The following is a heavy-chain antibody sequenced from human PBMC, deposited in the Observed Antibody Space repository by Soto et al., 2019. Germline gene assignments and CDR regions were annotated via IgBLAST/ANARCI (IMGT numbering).Heavy chain of an antibody. CDR2: IYWDDDK. J-gene: IGHJ3*02. CDR1: GFSLSTRGVG. D-gene: IGHD3-9*01. Sequence: QIPLKESGPTLVKPTHTLTLTCTFAGFSLSTRGVGVVWIRQPSGKALEWVTLIYWDDDKRYSPSLKSRITITKDTSKSQVVLTMSNMDPVDTCTYYCARHIPSGYNDAFDIWGQGTMVTVSS. V-gene: IGHV2-5*02. CDR3: ARHIPSGYNDAFDI.